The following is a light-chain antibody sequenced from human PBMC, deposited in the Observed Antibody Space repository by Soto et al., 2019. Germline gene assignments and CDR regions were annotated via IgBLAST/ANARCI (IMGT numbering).Light chain of an antibody. J-gene: IGKJ1*01. CDR3: QQSYSAPRT. Sequence: DIQMTQSPSSLSASVGDRVTITCRASQGISTYLDWYQQKPGKAPKRLIYATTRLQSRVPSSFSGSGSGTDFTLTISNLQPEDFATYYCQQSYSAPRTFGQGTKVDIK. V-gene: IGKV1-39*01. CDR2: ATT. CDR1: QGISTY.